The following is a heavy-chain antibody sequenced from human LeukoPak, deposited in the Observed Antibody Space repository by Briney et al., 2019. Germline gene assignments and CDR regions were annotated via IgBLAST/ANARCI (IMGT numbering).Heavy chain of an antibody. D-gene: IGHD2-15*01. CDR2: ISHGGRT. V-gene: IGHV4-34*09. CDR1: GGSFSDDY. Sequence: SETLSLTCAVYGGSFSDDYWSWIRQPPGTGLEWIGEISHGGRTNHNPSLKSRVTISVDTSKNQFSLKLSSVTAADTAVYYCAREGYCSGGSCYSYWGQGTLVTVSS. J-gene: IGHJ4*02. CDR3: AREGYCSGGSCYSY.